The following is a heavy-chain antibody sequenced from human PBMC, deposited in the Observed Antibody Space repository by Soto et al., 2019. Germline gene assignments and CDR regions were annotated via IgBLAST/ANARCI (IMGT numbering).Heavy chain of an antibody. CDR3: ARHEHGGTYPLDN. V-gene: IGHV4-59*08. J-gene: IGHJ4*02. Sequence: QVQLQESGPGLVKPSETLSLTCSVSGASISSYFWSWIRQPPGKGLEWIAYIHYTGNINYNPSLKSRITISVDTSKNQFSLKVASVTAADTDVYYCARHEHGGTYPLDNWGQGILVTVSS. CDR1: GASISSYF. CDR2: IHYTGNI. D-gene: IGHD1-26*01.